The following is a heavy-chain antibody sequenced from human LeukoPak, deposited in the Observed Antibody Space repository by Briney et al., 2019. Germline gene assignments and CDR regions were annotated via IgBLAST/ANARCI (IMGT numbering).Heavy chain of an antibody. V-gene: IGHV3-30-3*01. J-gene: IGHJ4*02. CDR3: ARTMYITGSSDFDY. CDR1: GFTFNIYA. CDR2: ISYDGSKT. Sequence: PGGSLRLSCAASGFTFNIYAVHWVRQAPGKGLEWVAVISYDGSKTYYADSVKGRFTISRDNSKNTLYLQMNSLRAEDTALYYCARTMYITGSSDFDYWGQGTLVTVSS. D-gene: IGHD1-26*01.